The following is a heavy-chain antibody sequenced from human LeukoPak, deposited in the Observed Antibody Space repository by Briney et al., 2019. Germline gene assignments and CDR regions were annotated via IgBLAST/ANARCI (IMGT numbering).Heavy chain of an antibody. Sequence: PSETLSLTCTVSGGSISSYYWSWIRQPPGKGLEWIGSIYYSGSTYYNPSLKSRVTISVDTSKNQFSLKLSSVTAADTAVYYCARRNSYDGGRDYWGQGTLVTVSS. J-gene: IGHJ4*02. D-gene: IGHD3-22*01. CDR2: IYYSGST. V-gene: IGHV4-59*05. CDR3: ARRNSYDGGRDY. CDR1: GGSISSYY.